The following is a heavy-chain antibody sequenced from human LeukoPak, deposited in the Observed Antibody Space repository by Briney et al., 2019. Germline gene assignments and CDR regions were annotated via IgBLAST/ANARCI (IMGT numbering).Heavy chain of an antibody. CDR1: GYTFTGYY. CDR2: INPNSGGT. Sequence: ASVKVSCKASGYTFTGYYMHWVRQAPGQGLEWMGWINPNSGGTSYAQKFQGRVTMTRDTSISTAYMELSRLRSDDTAVYYCARGGSGWYGGLGYWGQGTLVTVSS. J-gene: IGHJ4*02. D-gene: IGHD6-19*01. CDR3: ARGGSGWYGGLGY. V-gene: IGHV1-2*02.